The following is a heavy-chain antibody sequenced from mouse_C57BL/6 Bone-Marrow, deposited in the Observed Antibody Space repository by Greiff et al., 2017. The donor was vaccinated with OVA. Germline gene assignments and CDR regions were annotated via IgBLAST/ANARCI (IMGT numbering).Heavy chain of an antibody. CDR2: IDPSDSYT. CDR1: GYTFTSYW. Sequence: QVQLQQPGAELVMPGASVKLSCKASGYTFTSYWMHWVKQRPGQGLEWIGEIDPSDSYTNYNQKFKGKSTLTVEKSSSTAYMQLSSLTSDDSAVYYCARGIYYYGSSYVDFDVWGTGTTVTVSS. CDR3: ARGIYYYGSSYVDFDV. D-gene: IGHD1-1*01. J-gene: IGHJ1*03. V-gene: IGHV1-69*01.